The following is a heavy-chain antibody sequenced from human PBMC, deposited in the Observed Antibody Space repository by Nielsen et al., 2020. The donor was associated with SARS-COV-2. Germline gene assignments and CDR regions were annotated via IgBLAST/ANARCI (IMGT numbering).Heavy chain of an antibody. CDR2: IYHSGST. J-gene: IGHJ2*01. D-gene: IGHD3-22*01. CDR1: GGSISSGGYS. Sequence: SETLSLTCAVSGGSISSGGYSWSWIRQPPGKGLEWIGYIYHSGSTYYNPSLKSRVTISVDRSKNQFSLKLSSVTAADTAVYYCARVDDSSGYPYWYFDLWGRGTLVTVSS. V-gene: IGHV4-30-2*01. CDR3: ARVDDSSGYPYWYFDL.